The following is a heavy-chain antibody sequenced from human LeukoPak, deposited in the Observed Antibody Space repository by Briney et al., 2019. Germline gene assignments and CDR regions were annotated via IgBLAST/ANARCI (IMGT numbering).Heavy chain of an antibody. D-gene: IGHD3-10*01. J-gene: IGHJ4*02. V-gene: IGHV4-39*01. CDR1: GGSISSSSYY. CDR2: IYYSGSA. Sequence: PSETLSLTCTVSGGSISSSSYYWGWIRQPPGMGLEWIGSIYYSGSAYYNPSLKSRVTISVDTSKNQFSLKLSSVTAADTAVYYCARRARGFGESPFDYWGQGTLVTVSS. CDR3: ARRARGFGESPFDY.